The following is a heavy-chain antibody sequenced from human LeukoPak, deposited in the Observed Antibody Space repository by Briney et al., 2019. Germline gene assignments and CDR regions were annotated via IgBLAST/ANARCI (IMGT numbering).Heavy chain of an antibody. V-gene: IGHV3-7*01. Sequence: PGGSLRLSCAASGFTFSSYWTSWVRQAPGKGLEWVANIKQDGSEKYYVDSVKGRFTISRDNAKNSLYLQMNSLRAEDTAVYYCARPSFRTFDYWGQGTLVTVSS. J-gene: IGHJ4*02. CDR2: IKQDGSEK. D-gene: IGHD1-7*01. CDR3: ARPSFRTFDY. CDR1: GFTFSSYW.